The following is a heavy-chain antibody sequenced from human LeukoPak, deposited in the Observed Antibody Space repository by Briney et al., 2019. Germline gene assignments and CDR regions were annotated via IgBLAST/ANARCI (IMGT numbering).Heavy chain of an antibody. CDR1: GDSITGYY. V-gene: IGHV4-59*01. D-gene: IGHD4-17*01. CDR3: ARVESVVTTTRMGFDS. J-gene: IGHJ4*02. Sequence: PSETLCLTCTVSGDSITGYYWSWIRQSPGKGLEWIGYVYYSGTTNYNPSLRSRVTIDVDSPKNQFSLSLTSMTAADTAVYFCARVESVVTTTRMGFDSWGPGTLVTVSS. CDR2: VYYSGTT.